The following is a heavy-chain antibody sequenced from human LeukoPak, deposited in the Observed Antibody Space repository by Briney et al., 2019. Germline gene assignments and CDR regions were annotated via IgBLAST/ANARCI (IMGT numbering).Heavy chain of an antibody. V-gene: IGHV3-30*02. J-gene: IGHJ4*02. D-gene: IGHD4-17*01. CDR2: IRYDGSNK. CDR3: ARGSKSYGDYIRSRIHYFDY. Sequence: PGGSLRLSCAASGFTFNNYGIHWVRQAPGKGLEWVAFIRYDGSNKYYADSVKGRFTISRDNSKNTLYLQMNSLRAEDTAVYYCARGSKSYGDYIRSRIHYFDYWGQGTLVTVSS. CDR1: GFTFNNYG.